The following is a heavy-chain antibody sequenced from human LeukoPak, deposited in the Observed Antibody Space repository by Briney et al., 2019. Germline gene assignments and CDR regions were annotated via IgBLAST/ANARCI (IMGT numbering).Heavy chain of an antibody. J-gene: IGHJ4*02. Sequence: QTGGYLRLSCGASGFTFSSYWLAWVRRAPGRGLEGVGNINHDGSTKFYADSVKGRFTISRDNTKNSLYLHMSSLRAEDTAVYYCASSHDSSGNDWGQGTLVTVSS. V-gene: IGHV3-7*01. CDR3: ASSHDSSGND. CDR1: GFTFSSYW. D-gene: IGHD3-22*01. CDR2: INHDGSTK.